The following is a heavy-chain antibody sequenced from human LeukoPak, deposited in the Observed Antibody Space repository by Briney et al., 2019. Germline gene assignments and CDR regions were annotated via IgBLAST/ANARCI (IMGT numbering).Heavy chain of an antibody. D-gene: IGHD6-19*01. CDR1: GYTFTSYA. CDR3: ATTLQKQWLGQGDAFDI. J-gene: IGHJ3*02. V-gene: IGHV1-3*03. CDR2: INAGNGNT. Sequence: GASVKVSCKASGYTFTSYAMHWVRQAPGQRLEWMGWINAGNGNTKYSQEFQGRVTITRDTSASTAYMELSSLRSEDMAVYYCATTLQKQWLGQGDAFDIWGQGTMVTVSS.